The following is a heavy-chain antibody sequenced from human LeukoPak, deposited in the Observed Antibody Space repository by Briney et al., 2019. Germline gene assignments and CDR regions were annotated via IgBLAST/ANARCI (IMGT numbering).Heavy chain of an antibody. D-gene: IGHD4-17*01. Sequence: PGGSLRLSCATSGFIFSSYWMTWVRQAPGRGLEWVASIEQDGSEKCYVDSVKGRFTISRDNAQKSLSLQMKSLRAEDTAVYYCARGSGDLDNWGQGTLVTVSS. CDR1: GFIFSSYW. CDR2: IEQDGSEK. CDR3: ARGSGDLDN. V-gene: IGHV3-7*01. J-gene: IGHJ4*02.